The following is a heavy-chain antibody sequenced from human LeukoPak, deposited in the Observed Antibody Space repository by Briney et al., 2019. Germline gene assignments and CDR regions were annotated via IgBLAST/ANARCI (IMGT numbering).Heavy chain of an antibody. CDR2: INPTSGGT. V-gene: IGHV1-46*01. D-gene: IGHD1-26*01. CDR3: ARDRSGSSPFDY. CDR1: GYTFTSYY. Sequence: ASVKVSCKASGYTFTSYYIHWVRQAPRQGLEWMGIINPTSGGTVFAQKFQGRVTMTRDTSMSTVYMELSSLRSEDTAMYYCARDRSGSSPFDYWGQGTLVTVSS. J-gene: IGHJ4*02.